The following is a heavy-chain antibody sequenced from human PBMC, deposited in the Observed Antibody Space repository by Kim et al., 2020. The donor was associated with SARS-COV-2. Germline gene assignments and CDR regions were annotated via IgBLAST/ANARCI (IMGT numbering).Heavy chain of an antibody. V-gene: IGHV3-15*01. CDR2: IKSKTDGGTT. J-gene: IGHJ4*02. CDR3: TTDRFYDYVWGSYRYTDY. D-gene: IGHD3-16*02. Sequence: GGSLRLSCAASGFTFSNAWMSWVRQAPGKGLEWVGRIKSKTDGGTTDYAAHVKGRFTISRDDSKNTLYLQMNSLKTEDTAVYYCTTDRFYDYVWGSYRYTDYWGQGTLVTVSS. CDR1: GFTFSNAW.